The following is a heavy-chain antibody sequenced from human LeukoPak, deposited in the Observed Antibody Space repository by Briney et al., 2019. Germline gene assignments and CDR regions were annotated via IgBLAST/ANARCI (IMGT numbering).Heavy chain of an antibody. V-gene: IGHV4-39*01. J-gene: IGHJ3*02. CDR3: ARPLSGGVGATYGAFDI. D-gene: IGHD1-26*01. CDR1: GGSISSSSYY. CDR2: IYYSGST. Sequence: PSETLSLTCTVSGGSISSSSYYWGWIRQPPGKGLEWIGSIYYSGSTYYNPSLKSRVTISVDTSKNQFSLKLSSVTAADTAVYYCARPLSGGVGATYGAFDIWGQGTMVTVPS.